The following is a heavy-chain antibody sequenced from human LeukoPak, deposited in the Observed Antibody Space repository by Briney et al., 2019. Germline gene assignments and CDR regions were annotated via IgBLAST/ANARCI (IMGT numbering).Heavy chain of an antibody. J-gene: IGHJ6*03. CDR2: IYYSGST. CDR1: VGSISSHY. Sequence: PSETLSLTYTVSVGSISSHYWSWIRQPPRKGLEWIGYIYYSGSTNCNPSLKSRVTISVDTSKNQFSLKLSSVTAADTAVYYCARVHLTGYYRYYYYMDVWGKGTTVTVSS. CDR3: ARVHLTGYYRYYYYMDV. V-gene: IGHV4-59*11. D-gene: IGHD3-9*01.